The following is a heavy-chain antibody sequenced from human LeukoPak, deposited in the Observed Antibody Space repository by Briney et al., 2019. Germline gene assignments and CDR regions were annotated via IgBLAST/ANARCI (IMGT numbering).Heavy chain of an antibody. CDR1: GFTFSSYW. D-gene: IGHD4-17*01. Sequence: GGSLRLSCAASGFTFSSYWMSWVRQAPGKGLEWVANIKQDGSEKYFVGSMKGRFTISRDNAKNSLYLQMNSLRAEDTAVYYCARDLDYGDYYFDYWGQGTLVTVSS. CDR3: ARDLDYGDYYFDY. V-gene: IGHV3-7*01. J-gene: IGHJ4*02. CDR2: IKQDGSEK.